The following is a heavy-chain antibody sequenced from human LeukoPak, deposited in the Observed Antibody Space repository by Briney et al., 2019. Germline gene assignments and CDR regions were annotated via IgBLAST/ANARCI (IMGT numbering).Heavy chain of an antibody. D-gene: IGHD2-2*02. J-gene: IGHJ4*02. Sequence: ASVKVSCKASGYTFTGYYIHWMRQAPGQGLEWMGGISPNNGGTDYAQKFQGRITMTRDTSISTAYMELSSLSSDDTGVFYCARLGPGAIDFDYWGQGTLVTVSS. CDR1: GYTFTGYY. V-gene: IGHV1-2*02. CDR3: ARLGPGAIDFDY. CDR2: ISPNNGGT.